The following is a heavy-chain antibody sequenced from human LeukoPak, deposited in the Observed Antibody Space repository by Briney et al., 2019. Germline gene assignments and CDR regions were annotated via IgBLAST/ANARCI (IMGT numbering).Heavy chain of an antibody. CDR3: ARGDGGGYGGNFDY. CDR2: INHSGST. J-gene: IGHJ4*02. V-gene: IGHV4-34*01. D-gene: IGHD4-23*01. CDR1: GGSFSGYY. Sequence: SETLSLTCAVYGGSFSGYYWSWIRQPPGKGLEWIGEINHSGSTNYNPPLKSRVTISVDTSKNQFSLKLSSVTAADTAVYYCARGDGGGYGGNFDYWGQGTLVTVSS.